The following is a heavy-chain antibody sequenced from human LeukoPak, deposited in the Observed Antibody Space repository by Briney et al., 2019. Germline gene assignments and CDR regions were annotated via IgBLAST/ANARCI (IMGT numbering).Heavy chain of an antibody. D-gene: IGHD6-13*01. J-gene: IGHJ5*02. Sequence: PGGSLRLSCAASGFTVSSNYMSWVRQAPGKGLEWVSVIYSGGSTYYADSVKGRFTISRDNSKNTLYLQMNSLRAEDTAVYYCARDLAAGTSWFDPWGQGTLVTVSS. CDR2: IYSGGST. V-gene: IGHV3-66*01. CDR3: ARDLAAGTSWFDP. CDR1: GFTVSSNY.